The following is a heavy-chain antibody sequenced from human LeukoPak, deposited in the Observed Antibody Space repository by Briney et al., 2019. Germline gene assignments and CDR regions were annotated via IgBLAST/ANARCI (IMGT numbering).Heavy chain of an antibody. CDR3: ARGELLDY. Sequence: SVTVSFKGSGGTFNIYGISWGRQGPGQGMGWVGRIIAILGRANYAPPFQGRVTITADKSTSTAYLELSSPRSADPAVYYCARGELLDYWGPGTLVTVSS. CDR2: IIAILGRA. CDR1: GGTFNIYG. D-gene: IGHD1-7*01. J-gene: IGHJ4*02. V-gene: IGHV1-69*04.